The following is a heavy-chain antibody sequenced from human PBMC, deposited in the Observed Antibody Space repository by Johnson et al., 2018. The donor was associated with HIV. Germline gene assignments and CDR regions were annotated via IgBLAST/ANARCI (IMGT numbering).Heavy chain of an antibody. CDR2: ISSSGSTI. J-gene: IGHJ3*02. V-gene: IGHV3-11*04. Sequence: QVQLVESGGGLVKPGGSLRLSCAASEFTFSDYYMSWIRQALWKGLEWVSYISSSGSTIYFADSVKGRFTISRDNSKNTLYLQMNSLRAEDTAVYYCARACRDGYTCDAFDIWGQGTMVTVSS. D-gene: IGHD5-24*01. CDR3: ARACRDGYTCDAFDI. CDR1: EFTFSDYY.